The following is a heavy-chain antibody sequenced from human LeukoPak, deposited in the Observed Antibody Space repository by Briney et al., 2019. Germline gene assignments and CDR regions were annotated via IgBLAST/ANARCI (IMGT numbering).Heavy chain of an antibody. D-gene: IGHD5-18*01. CDR3: ARELGGYSYGYSWFDP. Sequence: ASVKVSCKASGGTFSSYAISWVRQAPGQGLEWMGGIIPTFGTANYAQKFQGRVTITADESTSTAYMELSSLRSEDTAVYYCARELGGYSYGYSWFDPWGQGTLVTVSS. V-gene: IGHV1-69*13. CDR2: IIPTFGTA. J-gene: IGHJ5*02. CDR1: GGTFSSYA.